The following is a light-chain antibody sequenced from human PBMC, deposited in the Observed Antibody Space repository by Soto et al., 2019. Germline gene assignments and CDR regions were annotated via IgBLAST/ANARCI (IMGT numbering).Light chain of an antibody. J-gene: IGKJ1*01. CDR1: QSVSSN. CDR3: HQYGSSAWT. CDR2: GAS. V-gene: IGKV3-20*01. Sequence: EIVMTQSPATLSVSPGERATLSCRASQSVSSNLAWYQQKPGQAPRLLIYGASSRATGIPDRFSGSGSGTDFTLTISSLEPEDVAVYYCHQYGSSAWTFGQGTKVDIK.